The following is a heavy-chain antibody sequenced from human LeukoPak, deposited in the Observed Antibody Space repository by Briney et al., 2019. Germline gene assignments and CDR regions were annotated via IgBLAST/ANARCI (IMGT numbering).Heavy chain of an antibody. CDR1: GFTFCTYW. D-gene: IGHD1-26*01. V-gene: IGHV3-7*01. CDR3: ARDKPRGSYYGSIFDS. Sequence: GGSLRLSCEASGFTFCTYWMSWVRQAPGKGLEWVANIRDDGGEIYYVDSVKGRLTISRDNAKSSLFLQMNSLRAEDAAVYYCARDKPRGSYYGSIFDSWGQGTLVTVSS. J-gene: IGHJ4*02. CDR2: IRDDGGEI.